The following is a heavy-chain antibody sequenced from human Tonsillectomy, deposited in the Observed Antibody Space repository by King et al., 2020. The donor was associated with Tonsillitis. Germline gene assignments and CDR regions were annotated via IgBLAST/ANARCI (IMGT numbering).Heavy chain of an antibody. CDR1: GGSFGGYY. D-gene: IGHD3-10*01. V-gene: IGHV4-34*01. CDR3: ARDPYGPFDY. Sequence: VQLQQWGAGLLKPSETLSLTCAVYGGSFGGYYWSWIRQPPGKGLEWIGEINHSGITSYNPSLKSRVTISIDTSKNQFSLKLSSVTAADTAVYFCARDPYGPFDYWGQGTLVTVSS. CDR2: INHSGIT. J-gene: IGHJ4*02.